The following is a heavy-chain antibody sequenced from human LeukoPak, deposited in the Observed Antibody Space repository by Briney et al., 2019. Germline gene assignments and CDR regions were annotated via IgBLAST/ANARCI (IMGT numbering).Heavy chain of an antibody. CDR2: INHSGST. J-gene: IGHJ4*02. Sequence: SETLSLTCAVYGGSFSGYYWSWIRQPPGKGLEWIGEINHSGSTNYNPSLKSRVTISVVTSKNQFSLKLSSVTAADTAVYYCARVRVYVRRFGGTATYFDYWGQGTLVTVSS. V-gene: IGHV4-34*01. CDR3: ARVRVYVRRFGGTATYFDY. CDR1: GGSFSGYY. D-gene: IGHD3-10*01.